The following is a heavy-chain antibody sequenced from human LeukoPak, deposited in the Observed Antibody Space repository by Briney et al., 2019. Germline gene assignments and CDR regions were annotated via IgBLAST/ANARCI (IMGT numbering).Heavy chain of an antibody. CDR1: GFTFISYG. CDR2: ISNDGSKK. Sequence: PGGSLRLSCAASGFTFISYGMHWVRQAPGKGLDWVAVISNDGSKKYYADSVKGRFTISRDNAKNTLYLQMNSLRAEDTAVYYCARGGWYGDYWGQGTLVTVSS. V-gene: IGHV3-30*03. D-gene: IGHD6-19*01. CDR3: ARGGWYGDY. J-gene: IGHJ4*02.